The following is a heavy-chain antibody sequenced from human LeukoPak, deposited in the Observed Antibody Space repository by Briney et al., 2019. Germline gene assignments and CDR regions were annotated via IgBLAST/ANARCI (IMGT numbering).Heavy chain of an antibody. CDR2: IYPGDSDT. Sequence: GESLKISCKGSGYSFTSYWIGWARQMPGKGLEWMGIIYPGDSDTRYSPSFQGQVTISADKSISTAYLQWSSLKASDTAMYYCARQGETYYDFWSGYYTPPSFDYWGQGTLVTVSS. CDR3: ARQGETYYDFWSGYYTPPSFDY. J-gene: IGHJ4*02. V-gene: IGHV5-51*01. D-gene: IGHD3-3*01. CDR1: GYSFTSYW.